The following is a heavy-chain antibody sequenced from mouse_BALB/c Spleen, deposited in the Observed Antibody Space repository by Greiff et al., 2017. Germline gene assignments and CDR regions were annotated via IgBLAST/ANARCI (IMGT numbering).Heavy chain of an antibody. Sequence: VQLQQSGPSLVKPSQTLSLTCSVTGDSITSGYWNWIRKFPGNKLEYMGYISYSGSTYYNPSLKSRISITRDTSKNQYYLQLNSVTTEDTATYYCARYYYDYDEGFAYWGQGTLVTVSA. J-gene: IGHJ3*01. CDR1: GDSITSGY. V-gene: IGHV3-8*02. CDR2: ISYSGST. D-gene: IGHD2-4*01. CDR3: ARYYYDYDEGFAY.